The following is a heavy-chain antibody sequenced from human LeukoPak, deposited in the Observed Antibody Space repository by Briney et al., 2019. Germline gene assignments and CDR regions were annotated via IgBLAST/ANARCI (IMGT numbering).Heavy chain of an antibody. D-gene: IGHD2-2*03. Sequence: GGSLRLSCAASGFTFSSYAMSWVRQAPGKGLEWVSSISGSGDIIHYADSVKGRFTTSRDNSKNTLHVQMNSLRAEDTAVYYCARSRGLDMVFNNWGQGTLVTVSS. V-gene: IGHV3-23*01. CDR2: ISGSGDII. J-gene: IGHJ4*02. CDR1: GFTFSSYA. CDR3: ARSRGLDMVFNN.